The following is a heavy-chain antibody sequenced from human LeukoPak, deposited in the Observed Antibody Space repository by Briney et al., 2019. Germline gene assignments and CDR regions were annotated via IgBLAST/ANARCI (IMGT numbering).Heavy chain of an antibody. D-gene: IGHD3-22*01. CDR1: GYTFTSYA. CDR3: ARAYDSSGYLYYYYYYMDV. Sequence: ASVKVSCKASGYTFTSYAMNWVRQAPGQGLEWMGWINTNTGNPTYAQGFTGRFVFSLDTSVSTAYLQISSLKAEDTAVYYCARAYDSSGYLYYYYYYMDVWGKGTTVTVSS. CDR2: INTNTGNP. V-gene: IGHV7-4-1*02. J-gene: IGHJ6*03.